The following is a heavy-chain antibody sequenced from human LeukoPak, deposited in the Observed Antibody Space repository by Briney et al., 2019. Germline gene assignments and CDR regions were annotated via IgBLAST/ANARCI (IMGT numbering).Heavy chain of an antibody. CDR2: ISWNSGSI. CDR3: AMRSYVWGSYGPFDI. Sequence: QSGRSLRLSCAASGFTFDDYAMHWVRQAPGKGLEWVSGISWNSGSIGYADSVKGRFTISRDNAKNSLYLQMNSLRAEDTALYYCAMRSYVWGSYGPFDIWGQGTMVTVSS. D-gene: IGHD3-16*01. CDR1: GFTFDDYA. V-gene: IGHV3-9*01. J-gene: IGHJ3*02.